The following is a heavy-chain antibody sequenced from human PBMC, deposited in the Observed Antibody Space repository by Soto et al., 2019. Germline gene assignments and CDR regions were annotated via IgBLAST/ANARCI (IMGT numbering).Heavy chain of an antibody. CDR2: ISGSGGST. CDR1: GFTFSSYA. D-gene: IGHD3-16*02. V-gene: IGHV3-23*01. Sequence: GGSLRLSCAASGFTFSSYAMSWVRQAPGKGLEWVSAISGSGGSTYYADSVKGRFTISRENSKNTLYLQMGSLRAEDMAVYYCARVLSGDYIWGSYRFGAFDIWGQGTMVTVSS. J-gene: IGHJ3*02. CDR3: ARVLSGDYIWGSYRFGAFDI.